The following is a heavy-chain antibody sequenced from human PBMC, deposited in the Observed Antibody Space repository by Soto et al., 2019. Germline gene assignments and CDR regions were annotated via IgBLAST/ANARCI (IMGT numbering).Heavy chain of an antibody. CDR3: TTAYYYDSSGYYGMTY. V-gene: IGHV3-15*07. CDR1: GFTFSNAW. J-gene: IGHJ4*02. CDR2: IKSKTDGGTT. D-gene: IGHD3-22*01. Sequence: EVQLVESGGGLVKPGGSLRLSCAASGFTFSNAWMNWVRQAPGKGLEWVGRIKSKTDGGTTDYAAPVKGRFTISRDDSKNTLYLQMNSLKPEDTAVYYCTTAYYYDSSGYYGMTYWGQGSLVTVCS.